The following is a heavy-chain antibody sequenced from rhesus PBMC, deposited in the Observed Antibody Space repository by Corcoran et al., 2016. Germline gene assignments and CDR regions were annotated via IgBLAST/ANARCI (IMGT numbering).Heavy chain of an antibody. CDR2: ISVHRRTI. D-gene: IGHD4-4*01. J-gene: IGHJ4*01. CDR3: TRAYGSHGIDY. CDR1: GFTFDDDA. Sequence: EVQLVESGGALAQPGGSLRLSCAASGFTFDDDAMSWGRQAPGKGLEGEYRISVHRRTICYADSFKCRFTVSRENAKNSLFLQMDRLRAEDSAVYYCTRAYGSHGIDYWGQGVLVTVSS. V-gene: IGHV3-134*01.